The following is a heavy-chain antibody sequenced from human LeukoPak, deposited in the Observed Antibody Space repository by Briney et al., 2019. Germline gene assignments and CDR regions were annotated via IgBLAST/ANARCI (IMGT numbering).Heavy chain of an antibody. CDR3: AKVISVASGKYYFDY. J-gene: IGHJ4*02. CDR2: ISAYNGNT. Sequence: ASVKVSCKASGYTFTSYGISWVRQAPGQGLEWMGWISAYNGNTNYAQKLQGRVTMTADTSTSTAFMELSGLRSDDTAVYYCAKVISVASGKYYFDYWGQGTLVTVSS. V-gene: IGHV1-18*01. D-gene: IGHD3-10*01. CDR1: GYTFTSYG.